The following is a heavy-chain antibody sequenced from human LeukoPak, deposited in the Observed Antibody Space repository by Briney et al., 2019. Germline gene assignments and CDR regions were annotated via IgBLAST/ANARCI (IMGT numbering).Heavy chain of an antibody. CDR2: IYTSGST. CDR1: GGSISSGSYY. J-gene: IGHJ2*01. D-gene: IGHD3-22*01. CDR3: ARAGYDTSGFWYFDL. V-gene: IGHV4-61*02. Sequence: SETLSLTCTVSGGSISSGSYYWSWIRQPAGKGLEWIGRIYTSGSTNYNPSLKSRVTISVDTSKNQFSLKLSSVTAADTAVYYCARAGYDTSGFWYFDLWGRGTLVTVSS.